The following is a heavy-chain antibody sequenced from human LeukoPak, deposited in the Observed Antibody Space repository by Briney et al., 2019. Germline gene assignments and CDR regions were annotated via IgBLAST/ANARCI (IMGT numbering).Heavy chain of an antibody. J-gene: IGHJ4*02. CDR1: GYIIATYY. D-gene: IGHD5-24*01. CDR3: ARVSRDGYYLFDH. Sequence: VASVKVSCKASGYIIATYYIDWVRQAPGQGLEWMGRINPSGGSTNYARQFQDRVTMTSDTSTTTVYMELSSLRSEDTAVYFCARVSRDGYYLFDHWGQGTLVTVSS. V-gene: IGHV1-46*01. CDR2: INPSGGST.